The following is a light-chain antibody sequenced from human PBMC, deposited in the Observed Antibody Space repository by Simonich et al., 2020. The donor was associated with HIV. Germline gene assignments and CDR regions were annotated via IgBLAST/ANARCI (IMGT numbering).Light chain of an antibody. CDR3: QQRNNWPLFT. CDR2: DAS. V-gene: IGKV3-11*01. J-gene: IGKJ3*01. Sequence: EIVLTQSPATLSLSPGERATLFCRASQSVRSQLAWYQQKPAQAPRLLIYDASNRATGIPARFSGSWSGTDFTLTVSSLEPEDFAVYYCQQRNNWPLFTFGPGTKVDIK. CDR1: QSVRSQ.